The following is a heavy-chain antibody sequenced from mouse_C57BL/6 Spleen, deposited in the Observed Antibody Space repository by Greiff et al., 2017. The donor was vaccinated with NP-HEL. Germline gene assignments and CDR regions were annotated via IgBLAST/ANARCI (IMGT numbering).Heavy chain of an antibody. CDR2: IRNKANGYPT. CDR3: ARSYGNYWYFDV. Sequence: EVKVEESGGGLVQPGGSLSLSCAASGFTFTDYYMSWVRQPPGKALEWLGFIRNKANGYPTEYSASVKGRFTISRDNSQSILYLQMNALRAEDSATYYCARSYGNYWYFDVWGTGTTVTVSS. V-gene: IGHV7-3*01. J-gene: IGHJ1*03. D-gene: IGHD2-1*01. CDR1: GFTFTDYY.